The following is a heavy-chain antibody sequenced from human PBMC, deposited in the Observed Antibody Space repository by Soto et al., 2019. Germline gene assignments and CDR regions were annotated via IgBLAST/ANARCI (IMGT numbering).Heavy chain of an antibody. CDR1: GGSFSGYY. CDR2: INHSGST. J-gene: IGHJ3*02. V-gene: IGHV4-34*01. Sequence: SETLSLTCAVYGGSFSGYYWSWIRQPPGKGLEWIGEINHSGSTNYNPSLKSRVTISVDTSKNQFSLKLSSVTAADTAVYYCARARGSRNRNAFNIWGNGTMVTVSS. CDR3: ARARGSRNRNAFNI. D-gene: IGHD3-10*01.